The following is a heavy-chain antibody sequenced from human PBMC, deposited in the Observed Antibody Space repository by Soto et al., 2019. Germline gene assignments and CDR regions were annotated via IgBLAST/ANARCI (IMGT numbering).Heavy chain of an antibody. CDR1: SASLCVYY. J-gene: IGHJ5*02. CDR3: VRDGTKNLRHRFGP. V-gene: IGHV4-4*07. CDR2: IYATGST. D-gene: IGHD1-1*01. Sequence: TRSRTCSVSSASLCVYYWSLIRQPPGKGLEWIGRIYATGSTDYNPSLKSRITMSVDMSKKQFSLTLRSVTAADTAIYYCVRDGTKNLRHRFGPWGRRILVSVSS.